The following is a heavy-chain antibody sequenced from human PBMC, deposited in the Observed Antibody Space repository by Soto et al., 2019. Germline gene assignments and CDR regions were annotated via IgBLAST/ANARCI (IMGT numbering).Heavy chain of an antibody. D-gene: IGHD2-8*01. J-gene: IGHJ5*02. V-gene: IGHV1-3*04. CDR1: GYSFSKYA. CDR2: MHTGDGDT. CDR3: ARVPRYTSDIVQVPAVMYEDWFVP. Sequence: QAQLVQSRAEVKKPGASVKLSCKAYGYSFSKYAVQWVRQAPGQSLEWMGWMHTGDGDTKFSQKFHDRVTITRDTSATTVYMELRSLRSEDTAIYYCARVPRYTSDIVQVPAVMYEDWFVPWGQGTLVTVSS.